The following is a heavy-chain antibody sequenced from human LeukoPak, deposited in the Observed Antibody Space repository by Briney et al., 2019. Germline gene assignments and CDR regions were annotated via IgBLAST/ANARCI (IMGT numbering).Heavy chain of an antibody. CDR3: ARDWGVSARPGYMDV. V-gene: IGHV4-59*01. CDR1: GGSISSYY. D-gene: IGHD6-6*01. CDR2: IYYSGST. Sequence: SETLSLTCTVSGGSISSYYWSWIRQPPGKGLEWIGYIYYSGSTKYNPSLKSRVTISVDTSKNQFSLRLSSVTAADTAVYYCARDWGVSARPGYMDVWGKGTSVTVSS. J-gene: IGHJ6*03.